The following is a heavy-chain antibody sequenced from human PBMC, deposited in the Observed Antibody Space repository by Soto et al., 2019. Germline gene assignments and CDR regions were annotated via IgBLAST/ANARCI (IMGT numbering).Heavy chain of an antibody. CDR2: IWYDGSNK. D-gene: IGHD6-13*01. CDR1: GFTFSSYV. Sequence: PGRSLRLSCAASGFTFSSYVMHWVRQAPGKGLEWVAVIWYDGSNKYYADSVKGRFTISRDNSKNTLYLQMNSLRAEDTAVYYCARDLAAAGTGNDYWGQGTLVTVSS. CDR3: ARDLAAAGTGNDY. V-gene: IGHV3-33*01. J-gene: IGHJ4*02.